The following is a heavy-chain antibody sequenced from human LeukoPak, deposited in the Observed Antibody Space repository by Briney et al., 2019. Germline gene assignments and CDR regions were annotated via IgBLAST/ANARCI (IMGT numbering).Heavy chain of an antibody. CDR1: GYTFTGYY. Sequence: RASVKVSCKASGYTFTGYYMHLVRQAPGQGLEWMGWINPNSGGTNYAQKFQGRVTMTRDTSISTVYVELSRLTSDDTAVYYCARDRATSAFDMWGQGTMVTVTS. J-gene: IGHJ3*02. V-gene: IGHV1-2*02. D-gene: IGHD5-12*01. CDR3: ARDRATSAFDM. CDR2: INPNSGGT.